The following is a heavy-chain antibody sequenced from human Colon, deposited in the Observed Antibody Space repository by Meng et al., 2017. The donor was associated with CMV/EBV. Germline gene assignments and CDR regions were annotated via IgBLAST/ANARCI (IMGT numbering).Heavy chain of an antibody. D-gene: IGHD2-15*01. CDR1: GFVFSNFA. CDR2: ISGSGRAV. V-gene: IGHV3-23*01. CDR3: GKDSGGYCSGGRCVITD. J-gene: IGHJ4*02. Sequence: GESLKISCAASGFVFSNFAMTWVRQAPGKGHEYVSTISGSGRAVDYSDFVKGWFTVSRDNSKNTLYLQMDSLRPEDTAVYYCGKDSGGYCSGGRCVITDWGQGLLVTVSS.